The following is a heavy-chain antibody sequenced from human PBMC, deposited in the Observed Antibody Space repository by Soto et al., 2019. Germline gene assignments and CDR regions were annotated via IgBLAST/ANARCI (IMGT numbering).Heavy chain of an antibody. V-gene: IGHV3-48*04. Sequence: PGGSLRLSCAASGFTFSSYAMHWVRQAPGKGLEWVSYISSSSSSTSYADSMKGRFTISRDNAKNSLYLQMDSLRAEDTAVYYCARYYYASGSYHYYFDYWGQGTLVTVSS. CDR1: GFTFSSYA. D-gene: IGHD3-10*01. J-gene: IGHJ4*02. CDR3: ARYYYASGSYHYYFDY. CDR2: ISSSSSST.